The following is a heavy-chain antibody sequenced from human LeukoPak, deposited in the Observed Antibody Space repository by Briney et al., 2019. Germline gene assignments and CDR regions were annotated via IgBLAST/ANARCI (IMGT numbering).Heavy chain of an antibody. V-gene: IGHV4-39*07. CDR1: GGSISSSSYY. D-gene: IGHD3-16*02. J-gene: IGHJ4*02. CDR3: ARDEGFEGSYRYFDY. CDR2: IYYSGST. Sequence: SETLSLTCTVSGGSISSSSYYWGWIRQPPGKGLEWIGSIYYSGSTYYNPSLKSRVTISVDTSKNQFSLKLSSVTAADTAVYYCARDEGFEGSYRYFDYWGQGTLVTVSS.